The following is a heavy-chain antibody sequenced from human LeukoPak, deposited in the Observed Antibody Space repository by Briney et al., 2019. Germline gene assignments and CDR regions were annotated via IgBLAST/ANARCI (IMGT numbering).Heavy chain of an antibody. V-gene: IGHV3-33*01. CDR2: IWYDGSNK. J-gene: IGHJ3*02. CDR3: ARVDYGEAGAFDI. CDR1: GFTFSSYG. Sequence: GGSLRLSCAASGFTFSSYGMHWVRQAPGKGLEWVAVIWYDGSNKYYADSVKGRFTISRDNSKNTLYLQMNSLRAEDTAVYYCARVDYGEAGAFDIRGQGTMVTVSS. D-gene: IGHD4-17*01.